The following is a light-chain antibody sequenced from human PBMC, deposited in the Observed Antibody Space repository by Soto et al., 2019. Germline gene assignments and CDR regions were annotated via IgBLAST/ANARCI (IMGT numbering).Light chain of an antibody. CDR1: SSDVGAYIY. J-gene: IGLJ1*01. CDR2: EVT. CDR3: CSYTSSRTYV. V-gene: IGLV2-14*01. Sequence: QSALTQPSSVSGSPGQSITISCTGTSSDVGAYIYVSWYQHHPGKAPKVMIYEVTNRPSGVSDRFSGSKSGNTASLNISGLQAEDEADYYCCSYTSSRTYVFGTGTKVTVL.